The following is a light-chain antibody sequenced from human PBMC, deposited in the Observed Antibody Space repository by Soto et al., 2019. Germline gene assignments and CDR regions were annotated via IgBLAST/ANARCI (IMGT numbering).Light chain of an antibody. J-gene: IGKJ3*01. CDR3: QQYGSSPPRFT. CDR1: QSVSSSY. Sequence: IELRECPGILSLSPGERATLSCRASQSVSSSYLAWYQQKPGQAPRLLIYGASSRATGIPDRFSGSGSGTDFTLTISRLEPEDFAVYYCQQYGSSPPRFTFGPGTKVDIK. V-gene: IGKV3-20*01. CDR2: GAS.